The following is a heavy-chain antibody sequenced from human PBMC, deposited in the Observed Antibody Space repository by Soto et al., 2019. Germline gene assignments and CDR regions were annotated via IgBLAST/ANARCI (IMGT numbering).Heavy chain of an antibody. V-gene: IGHV1-2*02. Sequence: ASVKVSCKASGYTFTGYYMHWVRQAPGQGLEWMGWINPSSGGTNYAQKFQGRVTMTRDTSISTAYMELSRLRSDDTAVYYCARGRLAYDAFDIWGQGTMVTVSS. J-gene: IGHJ3*02. CDR1: GYTFTGYY. D-gene: IGHD3-3*02. CDR2: INPSSGGT. CDR3: ARGRLAYDAFDI.